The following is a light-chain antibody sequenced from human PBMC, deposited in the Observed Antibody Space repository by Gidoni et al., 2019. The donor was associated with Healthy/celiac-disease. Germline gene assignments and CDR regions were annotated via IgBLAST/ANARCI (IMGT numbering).Light chain of an antibody. CDR3: QQYGSSPYS. J-gene: IGKJ2*03. CDR2: GAS. V-gene: IGKV3-20*01. CDR1: QSVSSSY. Sequence: EFVLTPSSCTLSLSPGESATLSCRASQSVSSSYLAWYQQKPGQAPRLLIYGASRRATGIPDRFSGSGSGTDFTLTISRLEPEDCAVYYCQQYGSSPYSCGQGTNLEIK.